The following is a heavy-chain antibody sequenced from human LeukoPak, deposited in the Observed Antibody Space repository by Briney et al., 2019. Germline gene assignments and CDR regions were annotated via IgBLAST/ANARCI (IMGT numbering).Heavy chain of an antibody. Sequence: PGGSLRLSCAASGFTFSNYGLSWVRQAPGKGLEWVSGITGSGGSTYYADSVKGRFTISRDNAKDSVYLQMNSLRAEDSATYYCVREGFYFFDFWGQGTLVTVSS. J-gene: IGHJ4*01. CDR1: GFTFSNYG. CDR2: ITGSGGST. V-gene: IGHV3-23*01. CDR3: VREGFYFFDF.